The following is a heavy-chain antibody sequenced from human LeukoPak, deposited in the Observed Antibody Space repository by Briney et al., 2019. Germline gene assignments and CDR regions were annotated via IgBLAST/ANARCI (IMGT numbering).Heavy chain of an antibody. J-gene: IGHJ5*02. CDR1: GFTFSSYS. CDR2: ISSSSSYI. CDR3: AKDLDGDLNWFDP. V-gene: IGHV3-21*01. Sequence: PGGSLRLSCAASGFTFSSYSMNWVRQAPGKGLEWVSSISSSSSYIYYADSVKGRFTISRDNSKNTLYLQMNSLRAEDTAVYYCAKDLDGDLNWFDPWGQGTLVTVSS. D-gene: IGHD2-21*01.